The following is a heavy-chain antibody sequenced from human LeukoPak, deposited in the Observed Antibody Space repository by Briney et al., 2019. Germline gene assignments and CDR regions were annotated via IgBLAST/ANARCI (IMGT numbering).Heavy chain of an antibody. CDR3: ARGASSGWLFDY. Sequence: PSETLSLTCAVYGGSFSGYYWSWIRQPPGKGLEWIGEINHSGSTNYNPSLKSRVTISVDTSKNQFSLKLSSVTAADTAVYYCARGASSGWLFDYWGQRTLVTVSS. V-gene: IGHV4-34*01. J-gene: IGHJ4*02. CDR2: INHSGST. CDR1: GGSFSGYY. D-gene: IGHD6-19*01.